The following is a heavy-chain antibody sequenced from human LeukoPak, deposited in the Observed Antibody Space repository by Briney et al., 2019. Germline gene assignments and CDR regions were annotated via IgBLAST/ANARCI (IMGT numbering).Heavy chain of an antibody. Sequence: GASLQISCKGSGYSFASYWIGWVRQMPGKGLEWMGIIYPGDSDTRYSPSFQGQVTISADKSISTAYLQWSSLKASDTAMYYCASSHKIAVAAFDYWGQGTLVTVSS. CDR2: IYPGDSDT. D-gene: IGHD6-19*01. J-gene: IGHJ4*02. CDR1: GYSFASYW. V-gene: IGHV5-51*01. CDR3: ASSHKIAVAAFDY.